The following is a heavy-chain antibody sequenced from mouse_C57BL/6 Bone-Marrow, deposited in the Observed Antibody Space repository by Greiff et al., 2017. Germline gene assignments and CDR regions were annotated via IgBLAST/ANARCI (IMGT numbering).Heavy chain of an antibody. CDR3: ARGGRDAMDD. CDR1: GFNFTDYY. J-gene: IGHJ4*01. Sequence: EVQLQESGAELVKPGASVKLSCTASGFNFTDYYMHWVKQRTEQGLEWIGRIDPEDGDTKYAPKFQGKATITADTSSNTAYLQLSSLTSEDAAVYYCARGGRDAMDDWGQGTSVTVSS. V-gene: IGHV14-2*01. CDR2: IDPEDGDT.